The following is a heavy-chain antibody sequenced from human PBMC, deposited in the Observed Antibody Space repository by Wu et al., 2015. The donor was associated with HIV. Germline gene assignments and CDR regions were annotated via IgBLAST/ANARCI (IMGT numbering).Heavy chain of an antibody. V-gene: IGHV1-69*13. J-gene: IGHJ4*02. CDR3: ATDLTMVRGATPY. D-gene: IGHD3-10*01. Sequence: QVQLVQSGAEVKKPGSSVKVSCKASGGTFSSSAVNWVRQAPGHGLEWMGRIIPLYGTTNSAQDFQGRLTITADTSTDTAYMELSSLRSEDTAVYYCATDLTMVRGATPYWGQGTLVTVSS. CDR2: IIPLYGTT. CDR1: GGTFSSSA.